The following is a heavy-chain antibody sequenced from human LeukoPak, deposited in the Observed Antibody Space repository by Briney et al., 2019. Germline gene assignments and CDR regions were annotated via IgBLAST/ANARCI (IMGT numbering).Heavy chain of an antibody. J-gene: IGHJ4*02. V-gene: IGHV3-30*02. CDR1: GFTFSSYG. D-gene: IGHD3-22*01. CDR3: AKDKAHYYDSSGYFYFDY. Sequence: GGSLRLSCAASGFTFSSYGMHWVRQAPGKGLEWVAFIRYDGSNKYYADSVKGRFTISRDNSKNTLYLQMNSLRAEDTAVYYCAKDKAHYYDSSGYFYFDYWGQGTLVTVSS. CDR2: IRYDGSNK.